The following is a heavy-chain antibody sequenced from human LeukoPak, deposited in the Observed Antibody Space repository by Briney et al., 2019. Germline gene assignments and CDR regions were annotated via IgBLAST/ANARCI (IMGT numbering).Heavy chain of an antibody. Sequence: GGTLRLSCAASGFTFSSCGMSWVRQAPGKGLEWVSAISGSGGSTYYADSVKGRFTISRDNSKNTLYLQMNSLRAEDTAVYYCAKDLTRDSYAPYYMDVWGKGTTVTISS. J-gene: IGHJ6*03. V-gene: IGHV3-23*01. CDR2: ISGSGGST. D-gene: IGHD5-18*01. CDR3: AKDLTRDSYAPYYMDV. CDR1: GFTFSSCG.